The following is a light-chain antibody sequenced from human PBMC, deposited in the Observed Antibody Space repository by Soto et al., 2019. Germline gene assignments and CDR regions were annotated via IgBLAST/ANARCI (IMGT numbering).Light chain of an antibody. V-gene: IGKV3-20*01. Sequence: EIVLTQSPGTLSLSPGERATLSCRASQSISSNYLAWYQHKPGQAPRLLMYGASHRATGIPDRFTGSGSGTDFTLTISRLEPEDFAVYYCQRYGSSPPTYTFGQGTKLEIK. CDR3: QRYGSSPPTYT. CDR1: QSISSNY. J-gene: IGKJ2*01. CDR2: GAS.